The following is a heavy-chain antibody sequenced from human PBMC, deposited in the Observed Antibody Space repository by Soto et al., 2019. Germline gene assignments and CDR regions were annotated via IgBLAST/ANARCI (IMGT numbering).Heavy chain of an antibody. V-gene: IGHV3-30*03. D-gene: IGHD1-26*01. CDR3: ARGNLSFDFDS. CDR1: GFNFGFFG. CDR2: ISGDGINT. Sequence: QIQLVESGGDVGQPGKSLRLSCAASGFNFGFFGMHWVRQAPGKGLEWVAFISGDGINTQYADSVRGRFTLSRDYSRKTMYLQMDSLRDEDTALYYCARGNLSFDFDSWGLGTLVTVSS. J-gene: IGHJ4*02.